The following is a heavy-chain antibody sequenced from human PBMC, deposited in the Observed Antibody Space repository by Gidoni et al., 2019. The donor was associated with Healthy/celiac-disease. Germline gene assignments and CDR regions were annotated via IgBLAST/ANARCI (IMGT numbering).Heavy chain of an antibody. Sequence: VYGGSFSGYYWSWIRQPPGKGLEWIGEINHSGSTNYNPSLKSRVTISVDTSKNQFSLKLSSVTAADTAVYYCARDQYSSSWYTWGQGTLVTVSS. J-gene: IGHJ5*02. CDR1: GGSFSGYY. D-gene: IGHD6-13*01. V-gene: IGHV4-34*01. CDR3: ARDQYSSSWYT. CDR2: INHSGST.